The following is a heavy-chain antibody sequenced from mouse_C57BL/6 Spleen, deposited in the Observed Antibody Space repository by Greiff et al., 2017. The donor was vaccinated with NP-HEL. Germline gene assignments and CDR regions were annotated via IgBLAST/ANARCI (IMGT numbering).Heavy chain of an antibody. D-gene: IGHD1-1*01. V-gene: IGHV7-3*01. CDR3: ARVTTVVARGYFEV. J-gene: IGHJ1*03. CDR1: GFTFTDYY. Sequence: EVKLMESGGGLVQPGGSLSLSCAASGFTFTDYYMSWVRQPPGKALEWLGFIRNKANGYTTEYSASVKGRFTISRDNSQSILYLQMNALRAEDSATYYCARVTTVVARGYFEVWGTGTTVTVSS. CDR2: IRNKANGYTT.